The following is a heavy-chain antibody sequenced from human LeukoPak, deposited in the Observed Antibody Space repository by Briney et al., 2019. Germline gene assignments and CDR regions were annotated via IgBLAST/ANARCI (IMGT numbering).Heavy chain of an antibody. CDR2: ISSSSSTI. Sequence: GGSLRLSCAASGFTFSSYSMNWVRQAPGKGLEWVSYISSSSSTIYYADSVKGRFTISRDNAKNSLYLQMNSLRAEDTAVYYCAKDWIVGATGHWGQGTLVTVSS. CDR1: GFTFSSYS. CDR3: AKDWIVGATGH. V-gene: IGHV3-48*01. D-gene: IGHD1-26*01. J-gene: IGHJ4*02.